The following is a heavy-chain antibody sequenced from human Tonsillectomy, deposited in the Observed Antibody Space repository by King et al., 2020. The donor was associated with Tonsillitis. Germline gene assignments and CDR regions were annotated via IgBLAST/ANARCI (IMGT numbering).Heavy chain of an antibody. D-gene: IGHD2-21*02. CDR2: ISRSANKT. CDR3: AKLRPLMVTDPGFFEH. CDR1: GFTFSNAW. V-gene: IGHV3-23*04. Sequence: VQLVESGGGLVKPGGSLRLSCAASGFTFSNAWMSWVRQAPGKGLEWVSGISRSANKTYYADSVKGRYAISRDNSKSTLYLEMNSLRAEDTAVYYCAKLRPLMVTDPGFFEHWGQGTLATVSS. J-gene: IGHJ4*02.